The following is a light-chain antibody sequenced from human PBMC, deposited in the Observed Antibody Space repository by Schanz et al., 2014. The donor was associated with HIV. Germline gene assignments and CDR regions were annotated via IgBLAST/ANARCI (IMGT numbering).Light chain of an antibody. V-gene: IGLV2-8*01. CDR3: SSHAGSDKFGI. Sequence: QSALTQPPSASGSRGQSVTISCTGTSSDVGHYDYVSWYQQHPGKAPKLMIYEVSKRPSGVPDRFSGSKSGNTASLTVSGLQAEDEADYYCSSHAGSDKFGIFGGGTKLTGL. CDR2: EVS. CDR1: SSDVGHYDY. J-gene: IGLJ2*01.